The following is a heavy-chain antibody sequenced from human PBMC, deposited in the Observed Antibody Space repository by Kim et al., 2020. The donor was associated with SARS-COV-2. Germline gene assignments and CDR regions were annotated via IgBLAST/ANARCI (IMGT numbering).Heavy chain of an antibody. CDR3: ARREGSWYTQRWFDP. CDR2: INHSGST. Sequence: SETLSLTCAVYGGSFSGYYWSWIRQPPGKGLEWIGEINHSGSTNYNPSLKSRVTISVDTSKNQFSLKLSSVTAADTAVYYCARREGSWYTQRWFDPWGQGTLVTVSS. J-gene: IGHJ5*02. D-gene: IGHD6-13*01. V-gene: IGHV4-34*01. CDR1: GGSFSGYY.